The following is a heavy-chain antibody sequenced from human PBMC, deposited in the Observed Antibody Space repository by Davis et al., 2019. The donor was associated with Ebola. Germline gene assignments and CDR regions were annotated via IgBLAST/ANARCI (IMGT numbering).Heavy chain of an antibody. CDR2: ISGDGGST. Sequence: GESLKISCAASGFTFDDYAMHWVRQAPGKGLEWVSLISGDGGSTYYADSVKGRFTISRDNSKNTLYLQINSLRAEDTAVYYCAKSGGEYQLLNSMDYWGQGTLVTVSS. J-gene: IGHJ4*02. V-gene: IGHV3-43*02. CDR1: GFTFDDYA. D-gene: IGHD2-2*01. CDR3: AKSGGEYQLLNSMDY.